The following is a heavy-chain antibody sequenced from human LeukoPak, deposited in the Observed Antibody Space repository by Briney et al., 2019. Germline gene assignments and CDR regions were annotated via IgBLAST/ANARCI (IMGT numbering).Heavy chain of an antibody. J-gene: IGHJ6*03. Sequence: SVEVSCKASGGTFSSYAISWVRQAPGQGLEWMGGIIPIFGTANYAQKFQGRVTITADESTSTAYMELSSLRSEDTAVYYCASSVAAAATPLYYYYYMDVWGKGTTVTVSS. D-gene: IGHD6-13*01. CDR2: IIPIFGTA. CDR1: GGTFSSYA. CDR3: ASSVAAAATPLYYYYYMDV. V-gene: IGHV1-69*13.